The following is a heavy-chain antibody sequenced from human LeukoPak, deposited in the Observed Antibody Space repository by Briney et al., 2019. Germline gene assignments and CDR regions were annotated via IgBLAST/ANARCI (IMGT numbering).Heavy chain of an antibody. J-gene: IGHJ5*02. CDR1: GFSFSSNW. Sequence: QTGGSLRLSCAAPGFSFSSNWMGWVRQAPGKGLEWVAHIKRDGSQKYYLDSVKGRFTISRDNAKDSLYLQMNSLRVEDTAVYYCARLGLEVGGPNWFDPWGQGTLVIVSS. CDR2: IKRDGSQK. D-gene: IGHD1-1*01. CDR3: ARLGLEVGGPNWFDP. V-gene: IGHV3-7*01.